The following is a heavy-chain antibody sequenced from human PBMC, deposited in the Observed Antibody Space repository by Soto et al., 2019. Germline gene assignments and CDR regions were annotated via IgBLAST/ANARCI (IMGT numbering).Heavy chain of an antibody. CDR2: IVVGSGNT. Sequence: QMQLVQSGPEVKKPGTSVKVSCKASGFTFTSSAMQWVRQARGQRLEWIGWIVVGSGNTNYAQKFQERVTITRDMSTCTAYMELISLSTEDSAVYYCAAIPTSLGPDFYYYGIDVWGQGTTVTVSS. CDR1: GFTFTSSA. J-gene: IGHJ6*02. V-gene: IGHV1-58*02. D-gene: IGHD2-2*02. CDR3: AAIPTSLGPDFYYYGIDV.